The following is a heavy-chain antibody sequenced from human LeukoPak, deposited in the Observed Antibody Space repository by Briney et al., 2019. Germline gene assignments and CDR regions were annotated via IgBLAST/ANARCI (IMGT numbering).Heavy chain of an antibody. CDR3: ARDLAGLAQDH. V-gene: IGHV3-74*01. CDR1: GFTFSTYW. D-gene: IGHD6-13*01. J-gene: IGHJ4*02. Sequence: GGSLRLSCEASGFTFSTYWMHWVRQAPGKGLVWVSHINSDGSSTSYADSVKGRFTISRDNAKNTLYLQMNSLRAEDTAVYYCARDLAGLAQDHWGQGTLVTVSS. CDR2: INSDGSST.